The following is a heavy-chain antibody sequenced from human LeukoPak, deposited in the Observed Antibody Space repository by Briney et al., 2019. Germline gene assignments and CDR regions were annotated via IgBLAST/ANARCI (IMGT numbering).Heavy chain of an antibody. Sequence: GGSLRLSCAASGFTFSSFAMTWVRQAPGKGLEWVSGFDGNGPNTYYADSVKGRWTISRDNSRNTLNLEMNSLRSEDTAIYYCAKPRTTGLGWAQFDYWGQGSLVTVSS. J-gene: IGHJ4*02. CDR1: GFTFSSFA. CDR3: AKPRTTGLGWAQFDY. D-gene: IGHD2-8*02. CDR2: FDGNGPNT. V-gene: IGHV3-23*01.